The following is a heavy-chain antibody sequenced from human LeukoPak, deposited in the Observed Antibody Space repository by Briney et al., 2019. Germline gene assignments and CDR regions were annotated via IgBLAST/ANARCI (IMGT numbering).Heavy chain of an antibody. Sequence: GGSLTLSCAASGFTFSDYYMSWIRQAPGKGLEWVSYISSSGSFTYYADSVKGRFTISRDNAKNSLYLHMNSLRAEDTALYYCAKEPYYDSSGYSPDYWGQGTLVTVSS. CDR3: AKEPYYDSSGYSPDY. J-gene: IGHJ4*02. D-gene: IGHD3-22*01. CDR2: ISSSGSFT. V-gene: IGHV3-11*04. CDR1: GFTFSDYY.